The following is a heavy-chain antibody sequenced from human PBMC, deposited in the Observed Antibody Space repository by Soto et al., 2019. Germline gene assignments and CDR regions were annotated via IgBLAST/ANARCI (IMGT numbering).Heavy chain of an antibody. CDR2: INPKSGGT. J-gene: IGHJ4*02. CDR3: ARGGTYAYDTSGYSVY. D-gene: IGHD3-22*01. V-gene: IGHV1-2*02. CDR1: GYTFSAYY. Sequence: VASVMVPCKTSGYTFSAYYMHWVRQAPGQGLEWIGWINPKSGGTLYAQKFKGRVTMTRDTSISKAYMELSRLRSDDTAVYYCARGGTYAYDTSGYSVYWGQGTLVTVSS.